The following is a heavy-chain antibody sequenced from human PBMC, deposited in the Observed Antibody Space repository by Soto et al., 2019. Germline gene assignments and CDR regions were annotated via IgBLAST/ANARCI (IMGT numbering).Heavy chain of an antibody. Sequence: SETLSLTCAVYGGSFSGYYWSWIRQPPGKGLEWIGEINHSGSTNYNPSLKSRVTISVDTSKNQFSLKLSSVTAADTAVYYRARGGAVAGTYDYWGQGTLVTVSS. V-gene: IGHV4-34*01. CDR3: ARGGAVAGTYDY. J-gene: IGHJ4*02. CDR1: GGSFSGYY. CDR2: INHSGST. D-gene: IGHD6-19*01.